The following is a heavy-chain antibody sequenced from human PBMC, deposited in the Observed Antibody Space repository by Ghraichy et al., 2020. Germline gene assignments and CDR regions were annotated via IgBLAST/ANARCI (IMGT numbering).Heavy chain of an antibody. CDR1: GFTFSSYT. J-gene: IGHJ6*02. CDR3: ARDHDCDFWSGDGYYYGLDV. Sequence: GGSLRLSCAASGFTFSSYTMNWVRQAPGTGLEWVSYISSSGTTIYYADSVKGRFTISRDNAKKSLYLQMNSLRAEDTAVYYCARDHDCDFWSGDGYYYGLDVWGQGTTVTVSS. CDR2: ISSSGTTI. D-gene: IGHD3-3*01. V-gene: IGHV3-48*01.